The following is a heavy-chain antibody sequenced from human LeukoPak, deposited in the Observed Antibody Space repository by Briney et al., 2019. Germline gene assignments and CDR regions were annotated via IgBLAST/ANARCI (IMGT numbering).Heavy chain of an antibody. CDR2: INPNNGDT. CDR3: AKGYGSGSYEAFLGY. J-gene: IGHJ4*02. D-gene: IGHD3-10*01. CDR1: GYTFTYHY. V-gene: IGHV1-46*01. Sequence: ASVKVSCKASGYTFTYHYIHLVRQAPGQGLEWMGIINPNNGDTNYAQKFQGRVTMTRDTSTSTVYMELSSLGSEDTAVYYCAKGYGSGSYEAFLGYWGQGTLVTVSS.